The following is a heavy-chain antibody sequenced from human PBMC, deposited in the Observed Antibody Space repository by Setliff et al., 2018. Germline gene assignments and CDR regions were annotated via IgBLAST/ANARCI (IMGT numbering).Heavy chain of an antibody. Sequence: GESLKISCQGSGYSFSNFWIGWVRQMPGKGLEWMGIIYPGDSHTRYSPSFQGQVTMSADKSINTAYLQWSNLKASDTAIYYCARHGDLASAGSGGHNWFNPWGQGTLVTVSS. V-gene: IGHV5-51*01. J-gene: IGHJ5*02. CDR3: ARHGDLASAGSGGHNWFNP. CDR1: GYSFSNFW. D-gene: IGHD6-13*01. CDR2: IYPGDSHT.